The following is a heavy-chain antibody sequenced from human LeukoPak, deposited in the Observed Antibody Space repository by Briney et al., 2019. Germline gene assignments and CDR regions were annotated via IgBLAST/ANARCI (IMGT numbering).Heavy chain of an antibody. D-gene: IGHD3-9*01. J-gene: IGHJ5*02. CDR1: GFTFSSYS. CDR3: ARGVRYFDPERTWFDP. CDR2: ISSSSSYI. Sequence: GGSLRLSCAASGFTFSSYSINWVRQAPGKGLEWVSSISSSSSYIYYADSVKGRFTISRDNAKNSLYLQMNSLRAEDTAVYYCARGVRYFDPERTWFDPWGQGTLVTVSS. V-gene: IGHV3-21*01.